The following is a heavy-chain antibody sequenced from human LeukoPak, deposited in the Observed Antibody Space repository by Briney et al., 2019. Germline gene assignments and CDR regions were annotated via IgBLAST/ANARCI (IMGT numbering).Heavy chain of an antibody. V-gene: IGHV3-11*05. CDR1: GFTFSDYY. CDR3: ARGRVAVAGSGPADYFDY. D-gene: IGHD6-19*01. CDR2: ISSSSSYT. J-gene: IGHJ4*02. Sequence: GGSLRLSCAASGFTFSDYYMSWIRQAPGKGLEWVSYISSSSSYTNYADSVKGRFTISRDNAKNSLYLQMNSLRAEDTAVYYCARGRVAVAGSGPADYFDYWGQGTLVTVSS.